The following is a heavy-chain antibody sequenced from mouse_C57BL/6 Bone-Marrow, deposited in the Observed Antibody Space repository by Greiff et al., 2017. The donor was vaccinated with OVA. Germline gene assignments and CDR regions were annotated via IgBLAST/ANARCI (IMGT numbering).Heavy chain of an antibody. Sequence: EVKLVESGGGLVQSGRSLRLSCATSGFTFSDFYMEWVRQAPGKGLEWIAASRNKANDYTTEYSASVKGRFIVSRDTSQSILYRQMNALRAEDTAIYYCARDDYYWYFDVWGTGTTVTVSS. V-gene: IGHV7-1*01. CDR2: SRNKANDYTT. CDR3: ARDDYYWYFDV. J-gene: IGHJ1*03. CDR1: GFTFSDFY.